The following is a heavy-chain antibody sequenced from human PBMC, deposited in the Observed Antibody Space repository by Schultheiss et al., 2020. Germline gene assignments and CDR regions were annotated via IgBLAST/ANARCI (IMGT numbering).Heavy chain of an antibody. CDR2: SFTGST. V-gene: IGHV4-59*08. D-gene: IGHD3-10*01. J-gene: IGHJ3*02. Sequence: SETLSLTCTVSGGSISSYYWSWIRQPPGKGLSFTGSTTYNPSLMSRVTISGDTSKNQFSLRLSSVTAADTAMYYCAKIPGSGSYYLDVDIWGQGTMVTVSS. CDR1: GGSISSYY. CDR3: AKIPGSGSYYLDVDI.